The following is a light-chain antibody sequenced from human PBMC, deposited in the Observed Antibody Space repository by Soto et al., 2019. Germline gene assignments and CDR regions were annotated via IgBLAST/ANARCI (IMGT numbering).Light chain of an antibody. CDR1: SSDVGGYDS. V-gene: IGLV2-14*03. J-gene: IGLJ2*01. CDR2: DVS. Sequence: QSVLTQPASVSGSPGQSITISCTGISSDVGGYDSVSWYQHHPRKPPKLMIYDVSNRPSVISNRFSGSKSVNTASLTISGLRAEDEVDYCCSSYTSSNTLEGIFGGGTKLTVL. CDR3: SSYTSSNTLEGI.